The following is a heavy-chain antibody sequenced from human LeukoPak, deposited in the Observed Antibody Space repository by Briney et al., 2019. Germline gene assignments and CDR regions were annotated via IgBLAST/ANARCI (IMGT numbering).Heavy chain of an antibody. CDR3: ARVSRGATKRGKVFDY. D-gene: IGHD1-26*01. CDR2: ISSSGSNI. CDR1: GFTFSSYE. Sequence: PGXSLRLXCAASGFTFSSYEMKWVRQARGKGMEWVSYISSSGSNIYYADYVKGRFTISREKAKNSMYLKMNSLRAEDTAVYYCARVSRGATKRGKVFDYWGQGTLVTVSS. J-gene: IGHJ4*02. V-gene: IGHV3-48*03.